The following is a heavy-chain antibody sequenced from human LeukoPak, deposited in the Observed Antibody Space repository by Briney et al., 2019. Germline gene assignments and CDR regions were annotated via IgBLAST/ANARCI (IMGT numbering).Heavy chain of an antibody. CDR3: ARGGLPGGFDY. Sequence: GGSLRLSCAASGFTVSNSWMFWVRQAPGKGLMYVSEINNDGNRIRYVNSVKGRFTISRDGAKNTLFLQMNSLRDDDTAMYYCARGGLPGGFDYWGQGILVTVSS. CDR2: INNDGNRI. D-gene: IGHD7-27*01. J-gene: IGHJ4*02. V-gene: IGHV3-74*01. CDR1: GFTVSNSW.